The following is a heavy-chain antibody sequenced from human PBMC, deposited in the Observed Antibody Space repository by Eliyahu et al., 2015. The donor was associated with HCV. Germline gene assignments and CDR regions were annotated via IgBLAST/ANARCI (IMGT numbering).Heavy chain of an antibody. CDR3: ARDATITIFATRADNWFDP. D-gene: IGHD3-3*01. CDR1: GFTFSSYA. V-gene: IGHV3-30-3*01. J-gene: IGHJ5*02. Sequence: QVQLVESGGGVVQPGRSLRLXCAASGFTFSSYAMHWVRQAPGKGLEWVAVISYDGSNKYYADSVKGRFTISRDNSKNTLYLQMNSLRAEDTAVYYCARDATITIFATRADNWFDPWGQGTLVTVSS. CDR2: ISYDGSNK.